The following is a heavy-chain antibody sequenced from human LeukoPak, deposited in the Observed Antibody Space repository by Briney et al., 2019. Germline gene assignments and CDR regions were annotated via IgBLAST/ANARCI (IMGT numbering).Heavy chain of an antibody. J-gene: IGHJ4*02. CDR2: ISAYNGNT. V-gene: IGHV1-18*01. CDR3: ARYFSGWYFFDY. CDR1: GYTFTSYG. Sequence: ASVKVSCKASGYTFTSYGISWVRQAPGQGLEWMGWISAYNGNTNYAQKLQGRVTMTTDTSTNTAYMELRSLRSDDTAVYYCARYFSGWYFFDYWGQGTLVTVSS. D-gene: IGHD6-19*01.